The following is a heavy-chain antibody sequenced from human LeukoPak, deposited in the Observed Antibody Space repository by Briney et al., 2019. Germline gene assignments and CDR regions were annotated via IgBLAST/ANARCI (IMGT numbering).Heavy chain of an antibody. Sequence: SETLSLTCTVSGGSISSSSYYWGWIRQPPGKGLEWIGSIYYSGSTNYNPSLKSRVTISVDTSKNQFSLKLSSVTAADTAVYYCARSPGSGSYYTLNWFDPWGQGTLVTVSS. CDR3: ARSPGSGSYYTLNWFDP. J-gene: IGHJ5*02. CDR2: IYYSGST. CDR1: GGSISSSSYY. V-gene: IGHV4-39*07. D-gene: IGHD3-10*01.